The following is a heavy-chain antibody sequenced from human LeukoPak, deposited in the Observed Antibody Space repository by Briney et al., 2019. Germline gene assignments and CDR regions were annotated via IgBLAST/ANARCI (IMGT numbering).Heavy chain of an antibody. CDR3: AKSEVGAISWVH. V-gene: IGHV1-46*01. J-gene: IGHJ4*02. CDR1: GYTFTNYY. D-gene: IGHD1-26*01. CDR2: INPSGGST. Sequence: ASVTVSCKASGYTFTNYYMHWVRQAPGQGLEWMGIINPSGGSTSYAQKFQGRVTMTRGTSTSTVSMELSSLRSEDTAVYYCAKSEVGAISWVHWGQGTLVSVP.